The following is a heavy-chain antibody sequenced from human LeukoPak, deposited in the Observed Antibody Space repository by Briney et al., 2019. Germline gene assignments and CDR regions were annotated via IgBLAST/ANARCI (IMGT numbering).Heavy chain of an antibody. CDR1: GFTFSSYS. D-gene: IGHD6-13*01. V-gene: IGHV3-21*01. J-gene: IGHJ4*02. CDR3: ATIAAAGLDY. CDR2: ISSSSSYI. Sequence: GGSLRLSCAASGFTFSSYSMNWVRQAPGKGLEWVSSISSSSSYIYYADSVKGRFTISRDNAKNSLYLQMNSLRAEDTAVYYCATIAAAGLDYWGQGTLVTVSS.